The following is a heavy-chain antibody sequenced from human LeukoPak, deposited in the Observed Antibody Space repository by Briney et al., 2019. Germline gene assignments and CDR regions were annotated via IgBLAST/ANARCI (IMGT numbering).Heavy chain of an antibody. D-gene: IGHD1-26*01. CDR3: AKDISRVGGYCVNPPSWFDP. J-gene: IGHJ5*02. Sequence: GGSLRLSCAASGFTFDDYAMHWVRHAPGKGLEWVSGISWNSGSILYADSVKGRFTISRDNAKNSLYLQMNSLRAEDPEMYDYAKDISRVGGYCVNPPSWFDPWGQGTLVTVSS. V-gene: IGHV3-9*01. CDR2: ISWNSGSI. CDR1: GFTFDDYA.